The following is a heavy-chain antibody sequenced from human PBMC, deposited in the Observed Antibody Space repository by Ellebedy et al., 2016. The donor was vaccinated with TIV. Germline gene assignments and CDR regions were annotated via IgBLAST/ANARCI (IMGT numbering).Heavy chain of an antibody. CDR2: ISGSGGST. CDR3: ASGWELLFDYYYGMDV. V-gene: IGHV3-23*01. J-gene: IGHJ6*02. CDR1: GFTFSSYA. Sequence: GESLKISXAASGFTFSSYAMSWVRQAPGKGLEWVSAISGSGGSTYYADSVKGRFTISRDNSKNSLYLQMNSLRDEDTAVYYCASGWELLFDYYYGMDVWGQGTTVTVSS. D-gene: IGHD1-26*01.